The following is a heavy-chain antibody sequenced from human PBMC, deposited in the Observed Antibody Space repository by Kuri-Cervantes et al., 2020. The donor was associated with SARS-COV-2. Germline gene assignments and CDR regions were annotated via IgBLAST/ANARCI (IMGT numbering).Heavy chain of an antibody. Sequence: GESLKISCAASGFTFSSYAMHWVRQAPGKGLEWVAVISYDGSNKYYADSVKGRFTISRDNSKNTLYLQMNSLRAEDTAVYYCAKASTHVDIVATRGWGQGTLVTVSS. V-gene: IGHV3-30*04. CDR1: GFTFSSYA. D-gene: IGHD5-12*01. J-gene: IGHJ4*02. CDR2: ISYDGSNK. CDR3: AKASTHVDIVATRG.